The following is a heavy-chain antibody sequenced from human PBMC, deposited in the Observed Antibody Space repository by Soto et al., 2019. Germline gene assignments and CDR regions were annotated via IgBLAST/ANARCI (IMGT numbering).Heavy chain of an antibody. V-gene: IGHV1-8*01. Sequence: VASVKVSCKASGYTFTRYYINWVRQATRQGLGWMGWMNPNSGNTGYAQRFQGRVTMTRNTSISTAYMELSSLRSEDTAVYYCARVVEQQLVLGDYWGQGTLVTVSS. CDR1: GYTFTRYY. J-gene: IGHJ4*02. CDR2: MNPNSGNT. D-gene: IGHD6-13*01. CDR3: ARVVEQQLVLGDY.